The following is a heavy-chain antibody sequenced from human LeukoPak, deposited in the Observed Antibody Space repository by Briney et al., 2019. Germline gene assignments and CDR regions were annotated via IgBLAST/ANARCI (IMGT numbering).Heavy chain of an antibody. D-gene: IGHD3-22*01. CDR1: GGSISSGDYY. Sequence: SETLSLTCTVSGGSISSGDYYWSWIRQPPGKGLEWIGFIYYSGSTSYDPSLKSRVTISLDTSKNYFSLKLTSVTAADTAMYYCARGDYYDSSGYYYHWGQGTLVTVSS. CDR3: ARGDYYDSSGYYYH. J-gene: IGHJ5*02. CDR2: IYYSGST. V-gene: IGHV4-30-4*08.